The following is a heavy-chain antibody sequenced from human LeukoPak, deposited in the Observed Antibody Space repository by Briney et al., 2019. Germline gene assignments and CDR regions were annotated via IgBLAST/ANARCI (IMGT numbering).Heavy chain of an antibody. J-gene: IGHJ2*01. V-gene: IGHV3-23*01. CDR1: GFTFGTYG. CDR3: ARELVSLGTGYFDL. D-gene: IGHD7-27*01. CDR2: ITGSSTWT. Sequence: AGGSLRLSCEASGFTFGTYGMTWVRQAPGKGLEWVSGITGSSTWTYYADSVRGRFTTSRDNSKNTLHLQMNNLTADDTAIYYCARELVSLGTGYFDLWGRGTLVTVSS.